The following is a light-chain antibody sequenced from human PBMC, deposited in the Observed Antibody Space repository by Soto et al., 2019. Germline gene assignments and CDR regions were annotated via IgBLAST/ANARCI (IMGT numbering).Light chain of an antibody. CDR2: EAS. Sequence: QSALTQSASVSGSPGQSITISCTGTRSDVGSYNLVSWYQQHPGKAPKLMIYEASKRPSGVSNRFSGSKSGNTASLTISGIQAEDEGDYYCCSYAGSSPVFGGGTKLTVL. CDR1: RSDVGSYNL. V-gene: IGLV2-23*01. J-gene: IGLJ2*01. CDR3: CSYAGSSPV.